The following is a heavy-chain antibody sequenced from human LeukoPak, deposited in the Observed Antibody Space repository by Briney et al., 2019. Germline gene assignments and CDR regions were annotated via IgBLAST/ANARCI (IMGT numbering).Heavy chain of an antibody. D-gene: IGHD3-3*01. CDR1: GGSISSGSYY. V-gene: IGHV3-11*04. CDR3: ARSARLMKGVVEVTALDD. CDR2: LSSSGSAF. Sequence: LSLTCTVSGGSISSGSYYWSWIRQPAGKGLEWIAYLSSSGSAFSYADSVKGRFTIARDNAKNSVYLEMNSLRADDTAVYYCARSARLMKGVVEVTALDDWGQGTLVTVSS. J-gene: IGHJ4*02.